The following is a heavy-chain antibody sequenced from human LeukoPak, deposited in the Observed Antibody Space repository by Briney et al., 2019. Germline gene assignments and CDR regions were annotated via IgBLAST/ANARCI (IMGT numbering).Heavy chain of an antibody. CDR1: GGSISSGGYY. CDR3: ARGPGHGAMVTPPFDY. V-gene: IGHV4-31*03. J-gene: IGHJ4*02. Sequence: SQTLSLTCTVSGGSISSGGYYWSWIRQHPGKGLEWIGYIYYSGSTYYNPSLKSRVTISVDTSKNQFSLKLSSVTAADTAVYYCARGPGHGAMVTPPFDYWGQGTLVTVSS. D-gene: IGHD5-18*01. CDR2: IYYSGST.